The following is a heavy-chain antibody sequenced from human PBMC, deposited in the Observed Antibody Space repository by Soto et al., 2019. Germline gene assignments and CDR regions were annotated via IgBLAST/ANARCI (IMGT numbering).Heavy chain of an antibody. CDR2: IWYDGSNK. V-gene: IGHV3-33*01. J-gene: IGHJ3*02. CDR3: ARAFGSSWYPDAFDI. Sequence: GGSLRLSCAASGFTFSSYGMHWVRQAPGKGLEWVAVIWYDGSNKYYADSVKGRFTISRDNSKNTLYLQMNSLRAEDTAVYYRARAFGSSWYPDAFDIWGQGTMVTVSS. D-gene: IGHD6-13*01. CDR1: GFTFSSYG.